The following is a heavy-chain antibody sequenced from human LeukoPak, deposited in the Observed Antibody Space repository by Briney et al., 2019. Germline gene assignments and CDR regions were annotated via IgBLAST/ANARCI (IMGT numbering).Heavy chain of an antibody. J-gene: IGHJ4*02. V-gene: IGHV1-69*05. CDR1: GGTFSSYA. Sequence: SVKVSCKASGGTFSSYAISWVRQAPGPGLEWMGRIIPIFGTANYAQKFQGRVTIPTDESTSTAYMELSSLRSEDTAVYYCAQTTPLKRLSGYYKAWGQGTLVTVSS. CDR2: IIPIFGTA. D-gene: IGHD3-3*01. CDR3: AQTTPLKRLSGYYKA.